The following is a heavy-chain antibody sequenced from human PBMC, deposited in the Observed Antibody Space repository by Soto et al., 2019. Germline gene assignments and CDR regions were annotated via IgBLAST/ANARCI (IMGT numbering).Heavy chain of an antibody. CDR2: IYHSGST. D-gene: IGHD2-15*01. CDR3: ARRYLAATAFDI. CDR1: SGSISSSNW. Sequence: QVQLQESGPGLVKPSGTLSLTCAVSSGSISSSNWWSWVRQPPGKGLEWIGEIYHSGSTNLYPSLTSRVTISVDKSKNQFSLQVCSVPAADKAVYYWARRYLAATAFDIWGQGTMVTVSS. V-gene: IGHV4-4*02. J-gene: IGHJ3*02.